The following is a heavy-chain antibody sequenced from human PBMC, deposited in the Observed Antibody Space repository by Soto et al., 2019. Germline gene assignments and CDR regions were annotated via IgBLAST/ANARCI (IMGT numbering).Heavy chain of an antibody. V-gene: IGHV3-53*01. CDR3: ASRRKVDDAFDI. CDR2: IYAGGNT. Sequence: AGGSLRLSCAASGFTVSSIFMSWVRQAPGKGLEWVSVIYAGGNTYYADSVKGRFTISRDNSKNTLYLQMYSLRAEDTAVYYCASRRKVDDAFDIWGQGTMVTVSS. CDR1: GFTVSSIF. J-gene: IGHJ3*02.